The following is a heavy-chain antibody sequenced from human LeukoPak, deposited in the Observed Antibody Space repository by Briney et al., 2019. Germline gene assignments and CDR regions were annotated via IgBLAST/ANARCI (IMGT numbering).Heavy chain of an antibody. CDR2: IYPGESDT. Sequence: ESLKLSCKGSGYSFTNYWIGWVSQMPGRGLEWMGVIYPGESDTKYRPSLQGEVTISPHKSISTSYLQWSSLKASDTAMYYCARSPRSAYFAYWGQGALVTVSS. CDR3: ARSPRSAYFAY. D-gene: IGHD6-6*01. CDR1: GYSFTNYW. J-gene: IGHJ4*02. V-gene: IGHV5-51*01.